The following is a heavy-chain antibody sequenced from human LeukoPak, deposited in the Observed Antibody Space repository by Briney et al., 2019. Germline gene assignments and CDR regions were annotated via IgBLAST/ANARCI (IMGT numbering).Heavy chain of an antibody. CDR2: FDPEDGET. CDR1: GYTLTELS. CDR3: ATRRPNYDILTGYYRNYFDY. Sequence: GASVKVSCKVSGYTLTELSMHWVRQAPGKGLEWMGGFDPEDGETIYAQKFQGRVTMTEDTSTDTAYMELSSLRSEDTAVYCCATRRPNYDILTGYYRNYFDYWGQGTLVTVSS. V-gene: IGHV1-24*01. J-gene: IGHJ4*02. D-gene: IGHD3-9*01.